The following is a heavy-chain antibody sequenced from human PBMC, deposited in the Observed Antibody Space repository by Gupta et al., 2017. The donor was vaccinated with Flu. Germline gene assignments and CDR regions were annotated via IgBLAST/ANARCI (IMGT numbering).Heavy chain of an antibody. V-gene: IGHV3-30*18. CDR3: AKDWRWNYNNYGMNV. D-gene: IGHD1-1*01. CDR1: GFSLVNYG. Sequence: QEQVVESGGGVVQPGRSLRLSCAAFGFSLVNYGIHWVGQAPGKGLEWVAVISYDGSNEYYADSVKGRFTISRDNSKNTLYLQMNSLRSEDTAVYYCAKDWRWNYNNYGMNVWGQGTTVTVAS. CDR2: ISYDGSNE. J-gene: IGHJ6*02.